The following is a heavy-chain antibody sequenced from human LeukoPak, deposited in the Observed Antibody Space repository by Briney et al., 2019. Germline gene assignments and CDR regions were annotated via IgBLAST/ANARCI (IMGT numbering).Heavy chain of an antibody. D-gene: IGHD1-26*01. Sequence: PGGSLRLSCAASGFTFSSYGFHWVRQAPGKGLEWVAVIWSDGSNENYADSVKGRFTISRDNSKNTLYLQMNSLRAEDTAVYYCARDVGSSPFDCWGQGTLVTVSS. CDR3: ARDVGSSPFDC. V-gene: IGHV3-33*01. CDR2: IWSDGSNE. CDR1: GFTFSSYG. J-gene: IGHJ4*02.